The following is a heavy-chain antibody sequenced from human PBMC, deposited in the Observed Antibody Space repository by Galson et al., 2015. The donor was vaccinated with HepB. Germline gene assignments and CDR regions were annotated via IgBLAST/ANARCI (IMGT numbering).Heavy chain of an antibody. CDR1: GYTFTSYG. J-gene: IGHJ6*03. V-gene: IGHV1-18*01. D-gene: IGHD6-13*01. CDR3: ARAVWAAATYYYYMDV. CDR2: ISAYNGNT. Sequence: SVKVSCKASGYTFTSYGISWVRQAPGQGLEWMGWISAYNGNTNYAQKLQGRVTMTTDTSTSTAYMELRSLRSDDTAVYYCARAVWAAATYYYYMDVWGKGTTVTVSS.